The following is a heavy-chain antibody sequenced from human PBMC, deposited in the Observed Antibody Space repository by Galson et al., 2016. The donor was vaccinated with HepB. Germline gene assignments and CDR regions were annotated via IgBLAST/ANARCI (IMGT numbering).Heavy chain of an antibody. Sequence: SLRLSCAASGFFFSPYGMNWVRQAPGEGLEWLSSIAGSSTYMYYADSVKGRLTISRDNAKTSLYLQMNSLRVEDTAVYYCVRGGAMPGAFDSWGQGTLVTVSS. CDR3: VRGGAMPGAFDS. V-gene: IGHV3-21*01. J-gene: IGHJ4*02. CDR1: GFFFSPYG. CDR2: IAGSSTYM. D-gene: IGHD2-2*01.